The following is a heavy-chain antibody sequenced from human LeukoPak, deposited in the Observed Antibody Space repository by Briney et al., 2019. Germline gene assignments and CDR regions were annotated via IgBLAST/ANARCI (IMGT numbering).Heavy chain of an antibody. CDR1: GDSISSRSYY. D-gene: IGHD3-9*01. CDR3: ARLGDLLTGYYFES. CDR2: IYFSGSA. J-gene: IGHJ4*02. V-gene: IGHV4-39*02. Sequence: SETLSLTCNVSGDSISSRSYYWGWIRRPPGKGLEWIGSIYFSGSAHYNPSLKSRVTLSVDRSKNHFSLEVKSVTAADTAVYFCARLGDLLTGYYFESWGQGALVIVSS.